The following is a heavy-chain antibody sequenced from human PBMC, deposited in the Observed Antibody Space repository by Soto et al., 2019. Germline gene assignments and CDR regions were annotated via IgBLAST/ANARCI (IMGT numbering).Heavy chain of an antibody. CDR1: GGSISSSSYY. CDR2: IYYSGST. D-gene: IGHD5-12*01. Sequence: SETLSLTCTVSGGSISSSSYYWGWIRQPPGKGLEWIGSIYYSGSTYYNPSLKSRVTISVDTSKNQFSLKLSSVTAADTAVYYCARHGPRYSGYDNYYYYYMDVWGKGTTVTVSS. V-gene: IGHV4-39*01. J-gene: IGHJ6*03. CDR3: ARHGPRYSGYDNYYYYYMDV.